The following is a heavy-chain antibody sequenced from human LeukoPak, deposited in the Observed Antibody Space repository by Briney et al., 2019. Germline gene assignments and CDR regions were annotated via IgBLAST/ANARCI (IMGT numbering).Heavy chain of an antibody. CDR2: INPNSGGA. CDR3: ARIPSDASFDI. V-gene: IGHV1-2*02. CDR1: GYTFTGYY. D-gene: IGHD2-21*02. J-gene: IGHJ3*02. Sequence: ASVKVSCKASGYTFTGYYMHWVRQAPGQGLEWMGWINPNSGGANYAQRFQGRVTMTRDTSISTAYMELSRLRSDDTAVYYCARIPSDASFDIWGQGTMVTVSS.